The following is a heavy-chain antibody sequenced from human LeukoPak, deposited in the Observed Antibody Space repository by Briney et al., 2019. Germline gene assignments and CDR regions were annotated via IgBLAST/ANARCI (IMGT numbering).Heavy chain of an antibody. Sequence: PGGSLRLSCAASGFTFSSYGMHWVRQAPGKGLQWVAVISYDGSNKYYADSVKGRFTISRDNSKNSLYLQMNSLRTEDTAFYYCAKVRYGGSYGMDVWGQGTTVTVSS. D-gene: IGHD5-12*01. V-gene: IGHV3-30*18. CDR3: AKVRYGGSYGMDV. J-gene: IGHJ6*02. CDR1: GFTFSSYG. CDR2: ISYDGSNK.